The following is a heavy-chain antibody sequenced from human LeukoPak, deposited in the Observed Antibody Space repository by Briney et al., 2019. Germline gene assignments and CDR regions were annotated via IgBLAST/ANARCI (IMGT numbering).Heavy chain of an antibody. CDR3: AKGWKWELLGYFDY. D-gene: IGHD1-26*01. J-gene: IGHJ4*02. CDR1: GFTFSSYA. V-gene: IGHV3-23*01. CDR2: ISGSADSI. Sequence: PGGSLRLSCAASGFTFSSYAMSWVRQAPGKGLEWVSGISGSADSIYYADSVKGRFTVSRDNSKNTLYLQMNSLRAEDTAVYYCAKGWKWELLGYFDYWGQGTLVTVSS.